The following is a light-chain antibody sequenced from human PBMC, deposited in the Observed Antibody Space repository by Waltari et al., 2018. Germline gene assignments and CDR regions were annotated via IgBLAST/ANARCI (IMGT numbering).Light chain of an antibody. CDR3: QQFNNYPPIT. J-gene: IGKJ5*01. Sequence: AFQLTQSPSSLSASVGDRVTITCRASQDIASALASYQQKPGKSPKLLIYDASTLQSGVPVRFSGSGSGTDFTLTISSLQPEDFATYYCQQFNNYPPITFGQGTRLDIK. CDR2: DAS. CDR1: QDIASA. V-gene: IGKV1D-13*01.